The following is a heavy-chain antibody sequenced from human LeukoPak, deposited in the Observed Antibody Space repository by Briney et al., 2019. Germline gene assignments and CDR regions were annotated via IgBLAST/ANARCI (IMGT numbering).Heavy chain of an antibody. V-gene: IGHV3-7*01. J-gene: IGHJ6*03. CDR3: ARVGEFLRSPCYYMDV. D-gene: IGHD3-3*01. CDR2: IKQDGIEI. CDR1: GFTFSSYW. Sequence: GGSLRLSCSASGFTFSSYWMTGVSQTPGKGLEWVANIKQDGIEIYYVDSVKGRFTISRDNAKNSLYMQMNSLRAEDTAVYYCARVGEFLRSPCYYMDVWGKGTTVTVSS.